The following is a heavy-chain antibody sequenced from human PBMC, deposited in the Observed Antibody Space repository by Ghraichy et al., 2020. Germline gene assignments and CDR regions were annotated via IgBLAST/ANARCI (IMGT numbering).Heavy chain of an antibody. V-gene: IGHV3-21*01. Sequence: GESLNISCAASGFTFRIYTMNWVRQAPGKGLEWVSSISSTSSYIYYADSLKGRFTVFRDNAKNSLYLQMDSLRAEDTALYYCARDLREVANPYYFDYWGQGTLVTVSS. CDR2: ISSTSSYI. CDR1: GFTFRIYT. J-gene: IGHJ4*02. CDR3: ARDLREVANPYYFDY. D-gene: IGHD5-24*01.